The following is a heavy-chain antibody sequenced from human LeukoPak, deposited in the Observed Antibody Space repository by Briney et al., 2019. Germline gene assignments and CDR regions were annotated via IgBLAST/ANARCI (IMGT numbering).Heavy chain of an antibody. CDR2: ISGSGGST. CDR1: GFIFGNYR. J-gene: IGHJ5*02. V-gene: IGHV3-23*01. CDR3: ARDGDSSGYNWFDP. D-gene: IGHD3-22*01. Sequence: GGSLRLSCATSGFIFGNYRMHWVRQAPGKGLEWVSIISGSGGSTYYADSVKGRFTISRDNSKNTLYLQMNSLRAEDTAVYYCARDGDSSGYNWFDPWGQGTLVTVSS.